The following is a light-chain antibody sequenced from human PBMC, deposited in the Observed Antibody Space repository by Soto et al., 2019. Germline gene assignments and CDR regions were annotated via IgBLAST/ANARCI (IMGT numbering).Light chain of an antibody. V-gene: IGLV2-23*02. Sequence: QSVLTQPASESGSPGLPLALSCTGTSRDIGTYNLVSWYQQHPGKVPKPMISEVNKRPSGVSNRFSGSKSGNTASLTISGLQIEDEADYYCWSFAGGGPGIFGTGTKVTVL. CDR2: EVN. CDR3: WSFAGGGPGI. J-gene: IGLJ1*01. CDR1: SRDIGTYNL.